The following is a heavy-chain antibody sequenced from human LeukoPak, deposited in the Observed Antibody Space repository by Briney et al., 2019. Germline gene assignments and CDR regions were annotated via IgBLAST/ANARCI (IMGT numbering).Heavy chain of an antibody. CDR3: ARDRVGATLDY. D-gene: IGHD1-26*01. J-gene: IGHJ4*02. CDR2: ISGSGDTT. Sequence: PGGSLRLSCAASGFSFSICAMSWVRQAPGKGLEWVSGISGSGDTTDYADSVKGRFTISRDNSKNTLYLEMNSLRAEDTAVYYCARDRVGATLDYWGQGTLVTVSS. V-gene: IGHV3-23*01. CDR1: GFSFSICA.